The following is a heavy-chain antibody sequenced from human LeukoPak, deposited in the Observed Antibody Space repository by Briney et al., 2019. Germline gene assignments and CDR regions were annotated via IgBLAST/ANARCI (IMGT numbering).Heavy chain of an antibody. CDR2: ISYDGSNK. CDR1: GFTFSSYG. Sequence: QPGRSLRLSCAASGFTFSSYGIHWVRQAPGKGLEWVAVISYDGSNKYYADSVKGRFTISRDNSKNTLYLQMNSLRAEDTAVYYCAKETDPGNGGMDVWGQGTTVTVSS. J-gene: IGHJ6*02. V-gene: IGHV3-30*18. CDR3: AKETDPGNGGMDV. D-gene: IGHD1-14*01.